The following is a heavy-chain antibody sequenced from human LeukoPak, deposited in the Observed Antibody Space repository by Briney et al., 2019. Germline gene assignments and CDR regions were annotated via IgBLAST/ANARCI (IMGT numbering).Heavy chain of an antibody. CDR1: GYSISSGYY. CDR3: ARHSYTKYRGVNWYYMDV. J-gene: IGHJ6*03. V-gene: IGHV4-38-2*02. Sequence: SETLSLTCTVSGYSISSGYYWGWIRQPPGKGLEWIGSIYHSGSTYYNPSLKSRVTISVDTSKNQFSLRLSSVTAADTAMYYCARHSYTKYRGVNWYYMDVWGKGTTVTVSS. D-gene: IGHD4-23*01. CDR2: IYHSGST.